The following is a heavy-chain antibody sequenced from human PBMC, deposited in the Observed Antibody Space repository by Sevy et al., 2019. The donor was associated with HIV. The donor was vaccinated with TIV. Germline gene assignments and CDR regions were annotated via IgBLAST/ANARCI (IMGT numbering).Heavy chain of an antibody. CDR3: AKSPPGGSTSPSFDC. Sequence: GGSLRLSCAASGFAFSSYAMSWVRQAPGKGLEWVSAISGSGGSSYYADSVKGRFTISRDNSKNMLYLQMNSLRAEDTAVYYCAKSPPGGSTSPSFDCWGQRTLVTVSS. D-gene: IGHD1-26*01. CDR1: GFAFSSYA. V-gene: IGHV3-23*01. CDR2: ISGSGGSS. J-gene: IGHJ4*02.